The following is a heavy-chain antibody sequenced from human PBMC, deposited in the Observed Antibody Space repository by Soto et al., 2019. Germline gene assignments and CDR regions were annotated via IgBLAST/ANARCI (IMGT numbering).Heavy chain of an antibody. V-gene: IGHV3-21*01. CDR2: ISSSSSYI. D-gene: IGHD5-12*01. J-gene: IGHJ4*02. CDR1: VFTFSSYN. Sequence: WGSLRLACASSVFTFSSYNMNWVRQAPGKGLDWVSSISSSSSYIYYADSVKGRFTISRDNAKNSLYLQMNSLRAEDTAVYYCAREGGYSGYDSPYFDYWGQGTLVTVSS. CDR3: AREGGYSGYDSPYFDY.